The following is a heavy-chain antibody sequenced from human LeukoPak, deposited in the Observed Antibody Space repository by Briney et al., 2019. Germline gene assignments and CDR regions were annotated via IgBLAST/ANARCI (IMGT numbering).Heavy chain of an antibody. CDR3: ARVVISPYGMDV. D-gene: IGHD3-22*01. J-gene: IGHJ6*02. Sequence: SETLSLTCTVSGGSISSYYWSWIRQPPGKGLEWIGYIYYSGSTNYNPPLKSRVTISVDTSKNQFSLKLSSVTAADTAVYYCARVVISPYGMDVWGQGTTVTVSS. CDR1: GGSISSYY. V-gene: IGHV4-59*01. CDR2: IYYSGST.